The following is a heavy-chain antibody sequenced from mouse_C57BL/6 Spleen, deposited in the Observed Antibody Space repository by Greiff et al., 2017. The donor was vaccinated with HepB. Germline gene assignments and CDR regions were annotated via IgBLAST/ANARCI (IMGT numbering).Heavy chain of an antibody. D-gene: IGHD2-14*01. CDR3: ARLGDSYDFDY. J-gene: IGHJ2*01. Sequence: EVKLMESGGGLVKPGGSLKLSCAASGFTFSDYGMHWVRQAPEKGLEWVAYISSGSSTIYYADTVKGRFTISRDNAKNTLFLQMTSLRSEDTAMYYCARLGDSYDFDYWGQGTTLTVSS. CDR2: ISSGSSTI. CDR1: GFTFSDYG. V-gene: IGHV5-17*01.